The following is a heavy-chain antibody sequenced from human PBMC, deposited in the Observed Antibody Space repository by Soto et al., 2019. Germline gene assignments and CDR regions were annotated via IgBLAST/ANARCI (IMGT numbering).Heavy chain of an antibody. CDR2: ISSSSSYT. V-gene: IGHV3-11*06. J-gene: IGHJ4*02. CDR1: GFTFSDYY. D-gene: IGHD3-22*01. CDR3: ARDSFDYYDSSGYVSPDY. Sequence: GGSLRLSCAASGFTFSDYYMSWIRQAPGKGLEWVSYISSSSSYTNYADSVKGRFTISRDNAKNSLYLQMNSLRAEDTAVYYCARDSFDYYDSSGYVSPDYWGQGTLVTVSS.